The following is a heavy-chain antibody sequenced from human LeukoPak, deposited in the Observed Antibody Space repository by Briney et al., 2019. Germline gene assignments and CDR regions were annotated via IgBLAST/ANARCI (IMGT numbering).Heavy chain of an antibody. J-gene: IGHJ2*01. CDR2: IYYSGST. CDR1: GGSISSYY. D-gene: IGHD3-10*01. V-gene: IGHV4-59*08. Sequence: PSETLSLTCTVPGGSISSYYWSWIRQPPGKGLEWIGYIYYSGSTNYNPSLKSRVTISVDTSKNQFSLKLSSVTAADTAVYYCARRDYYGSGSYYKGWYFDLWGRGTLVTVSS. CDR3: ARRDYYGSGSYYKGWYFDL.